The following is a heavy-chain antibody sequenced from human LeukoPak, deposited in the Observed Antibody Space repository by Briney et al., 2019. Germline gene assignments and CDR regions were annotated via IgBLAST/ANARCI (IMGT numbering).Heavy chain of an antibody. J-gene: IGHJ4*02. D-gene: IGHD1-7*01. CDR1: GYSFTSYW. Sequence: GESLKISCKGSGYSFTSYWIGWVRQMPGKGLEWMGIIYPGDSGTRYSPSFQGQVTISADKSINTAYLQWSSLKASDTAMYHCARRAGGLGTSFDYWGQGTLVTVSS. CDR2: IYPGDSGT. V-gene: IGHV5-51*01. CDR3: ARRAGGLGTSFDY.